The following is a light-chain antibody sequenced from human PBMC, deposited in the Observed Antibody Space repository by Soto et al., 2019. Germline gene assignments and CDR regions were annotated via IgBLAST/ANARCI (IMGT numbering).Light chain of an antibody. V-gene: IGLV1-44*01. CDR2: YNN. Sequence: VLTQPPSASGTPGQRVTISCSGSSSNIGSNTVNWYQQLPGTAPTLLIYYNNQRPSGVPDRFSGSKSGTSASLAISGLQSEDEAHYYCAVWDDSLYGWVFGGGTKVTVL. CDR1: SSNIGSNT. CDR3: AVWDDSLYGWV. J-gene: IGLJ3*02.